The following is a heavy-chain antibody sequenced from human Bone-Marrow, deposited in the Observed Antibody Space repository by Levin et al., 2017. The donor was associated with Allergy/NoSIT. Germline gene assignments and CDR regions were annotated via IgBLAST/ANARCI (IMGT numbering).Heavy chain of an antibody. CDR3: AADGHNGGFSF. V-gene: IGHV4-59*08. CDR2: IHYSGGT. D-gene: IGHD5-24*01. CDR1: GGSMSSYY. Sequence: GSLRLSCTVSGGSMSSYYWHWIRQPPGKGLEWIGYIHYSGGTTYSPSLESRITILVDTSKRQFSLKVTSVTAADTAVYYCAADGHNGGFSFWGQGTMVTVSS. J-gene: IGHJ3*01.